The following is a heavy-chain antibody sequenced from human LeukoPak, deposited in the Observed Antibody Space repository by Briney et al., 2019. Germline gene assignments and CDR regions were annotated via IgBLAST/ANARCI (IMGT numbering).Heavy chain of an antibody. CDR2: IFYSGTT. J-gene: IGHJ4*02. D-gene: IGHD3-10*01. CDR1: GGSISSNNYF. CDR3: ARSYFGSGSYFRY. Sequence: PSETLSLTCTVSGGSISSNNYFWGWIRQPPGKGLEWIGSIFYSGTTYYNPSLKSRVTISVDTSKNQFSLKLTSVTAADTAVYYCARSYFGSGSYFRYWGQGTLVTVSS. V-gene: IGHV4-39*07.